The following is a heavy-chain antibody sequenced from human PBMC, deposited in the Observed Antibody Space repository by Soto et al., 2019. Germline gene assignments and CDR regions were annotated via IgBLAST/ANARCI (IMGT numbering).Heavy chain of an antibody. J-gene: IGHJ4*02. CDR2: IFSSGST. Sequence: SETLSLTCTVSGYSIRNGYYWGWIRQPAGKGLEWIGRIFSSGSTSFNPSLESRVAMSVDTSKNHFSLNLSSVTAADMAVYYCAREGSYSAYNFAHGIQLWSFDFWGQGALVTVSS. CDR1: GYSIRNGYY. D-gene: IGHD5-12*01. V-gene: IGHV4-4*07. CDR3: AREGSYSAYNFAHGIQLWSFDF.